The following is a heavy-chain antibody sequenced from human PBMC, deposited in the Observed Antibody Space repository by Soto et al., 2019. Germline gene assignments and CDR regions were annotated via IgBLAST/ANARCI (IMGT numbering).Heavy chain of an antibody. CDR2: INSDGSGR. Sequence: PGGSLRRSCAASGFTFSGYWMHWVRQVPGKGLVWVSRINSDGSGRSYADSVKGRFTISRDNAKNTLHLQMNSLRAEDTAVYYCARVGLGAFDAFDVWGQGTLVTVSS. CDR3: ARVGLGAFDAFDV. CDR1: GFTFSGYW. V-gene: IGHV3-74*01. J-gene: IGHJ3*01. D-gene: IGHD1-26*01.